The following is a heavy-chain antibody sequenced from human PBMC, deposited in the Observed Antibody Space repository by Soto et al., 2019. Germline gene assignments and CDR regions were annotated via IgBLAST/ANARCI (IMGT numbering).Heavy chain of an antibody. J-gene: IGHJ4*02. CDR2: IFSNDEK. V-gene: IGHV2-26*01. CDR1: GFSLSTARMG. Sequence: QVTLKESGPVLVKPTEPLTLTCTVSGFSLSTARMGVSWIRQPPGKALEWLAHIFSNDEKSYSTSLKSRLTISKDTAKSQVVLTMINMDPVDPATYYCARISGRYYSKETPHLFDYWGQGTLVTVSS. D-gene: IGHD1-26*01. CDR3: ARISGRYYSKETPHLFDY.